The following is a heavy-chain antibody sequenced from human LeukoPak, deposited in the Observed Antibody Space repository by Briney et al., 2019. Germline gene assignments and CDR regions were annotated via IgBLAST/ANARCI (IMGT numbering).Heavy chain of an antibody. D-gene: IGHD6-19*01. CDR1: GYSISSGYY. CDR3: ARDDPFIAVADRDAFDI. V-gene: IGHV4-38-2*02. CDR2: IYHSGST. J-gene: IGHJ3*02. Sequence: PSETLSLTCTVSGYSISSGYYWGWIRQPPGKGLEWIGSIYHSGSTYYNPSLKSRVTISVDTSKNQFSLKLSSVTAADTAVYYCARDDPFIAVADRDAFDIWGQGTMVTVSS.